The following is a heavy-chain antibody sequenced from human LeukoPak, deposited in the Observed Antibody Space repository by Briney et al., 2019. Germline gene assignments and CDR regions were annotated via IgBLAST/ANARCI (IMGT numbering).Heavy chain of an antibody. Sequence: SETLSLTCAVSGGSISSGGYYWSWIRQHPGKGLEWIGYIYYSGSTYYNPSLKSRVTISVDTSKNQFSLKLSSVTAADTAVYYCARAKVEYYYDSSPFDVYYYYGMDVWGQGTTVTVSS. CDR3: ARAKVEYYYDSSPFDVYYYYGMDV. V-gene: IGHV4-31*11. D-gene: IGHD3-22*01. CDR1: GGSISSGGYY. CDR2: IYYSGST. J-gene: IGHJ6*02.